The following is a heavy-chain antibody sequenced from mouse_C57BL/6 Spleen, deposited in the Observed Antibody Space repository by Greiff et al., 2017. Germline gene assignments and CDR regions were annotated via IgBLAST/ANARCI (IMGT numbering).Heavy chain of an antibody. V-gene: IGHV14-2*01. Sequence: VQLQQSGAELVKPGASVKLSCTASGFNIKDYYMHWVKQRTEQGLEWIGRIDPEDGETKYAPKFPGKATITADTSSNTAYLQLSSLTSEDTAVYYCARSGETYAMDYWGQGTSVTVSS. CDR1: GFNIKDYY. D-gene: IGHD3-1*01. J-gene: IGHJ4*01. CDR2: IDPEDGET. CDR3: ARSGETYAMDY.